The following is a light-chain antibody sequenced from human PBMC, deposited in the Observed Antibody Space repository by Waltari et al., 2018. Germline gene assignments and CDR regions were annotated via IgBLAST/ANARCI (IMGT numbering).Light chain of an antibody. CDR2: AAS. CDR1: QSISKY. V-gene: IGKV3-20*01. J-gene: IGKJ1*01. Sequence: VLTQSPGTLSLSPGETATLSCRASQSISKYLVWYQQRPGHAPRLLIYAASTRATGVPDRFSGSGYGTDFTLTISRLEPEDFAVYYCQNNERMPATFGQGTKVEIK. CDR3: QNNERMPAT.